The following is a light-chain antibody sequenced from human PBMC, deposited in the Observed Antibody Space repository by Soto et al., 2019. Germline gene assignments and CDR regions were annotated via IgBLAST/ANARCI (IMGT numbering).Light chain of an antibody. CDR3: QQYHHWPPIT. J-gene: IGKJ5*01. CDR1: QSVSTS. V-gene: IGKV3-15*01. Sequence: ILITQSPATLSVSPGESATLSCRASQSVSTSLAWYQQKPGQAPRLLIYGASTRATDIPARFSGSGSGTEFTLTISSLQSEDFAVYYCQQYHHWPPITFGQGTRLEIK. CDR2: GAS.